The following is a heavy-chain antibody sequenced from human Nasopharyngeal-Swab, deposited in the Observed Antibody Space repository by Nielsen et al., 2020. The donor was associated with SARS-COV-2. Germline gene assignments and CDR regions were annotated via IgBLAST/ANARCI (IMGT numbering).Heavy chain of an antibody. CDR3: AKDDVVRGDAFDF. V-gene: IGHV3-23*01. CDR2: ISASGGST. D-gene: IGHD3-10*01. Sequence: GESLKISCAASGFTFNIYAMAWVRRAPGRGLEWVSAISASGGSTYYRDSVKGRFSISRDNSKNTLFLQMNSLTVDDTALYYCAKDDVVRGDAFDFWGQGNMVTVSS. CDR1: GFTFNIYA. J-gene: IGHJ3*01.